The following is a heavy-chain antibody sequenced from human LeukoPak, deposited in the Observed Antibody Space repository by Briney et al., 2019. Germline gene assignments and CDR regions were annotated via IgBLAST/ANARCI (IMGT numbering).Heavy chain of an antibody. CDR1: GYTFTGYY. CDR2: INPNSGGT. D-gene: IGHD3-10*01. J-gene: IGHJ5*02. V-gene: IGHV1-2*02. Sequence: ASVKVSCKASGYTFTGYYMHWVRQVPGQGLEWMGWINPNSGGTNYAQKFQGRVTMTRDTSISTAYMELSRLRSDDTAVYYCARLGYGSGSENWFDPWGQGTLVTVSS. CDR3: ARLGYGSGSENWFDP.